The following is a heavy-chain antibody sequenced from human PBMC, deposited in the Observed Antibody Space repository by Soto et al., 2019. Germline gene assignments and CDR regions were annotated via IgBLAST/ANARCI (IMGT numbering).Heavy chain of an antibody. V-gene: IGHV4-59*01. D-gene: IGHD6-13*01. J-gene: IGHJ6*02. CDR3: AIAEAATPYYYYYYGMDV. CDR1: GDSISTYY. CDR2: IHYSGST. Sequence: SETLSLTCIVSGDSISTYYWSWIRQPPGKGLEWIGYIHYSGSTNSNPSLKSRVTVSVDTSKNQVSLRLSSVTAADTAVYYCAIAEAATPYYYYYYGMDVWGQGPTVTV.